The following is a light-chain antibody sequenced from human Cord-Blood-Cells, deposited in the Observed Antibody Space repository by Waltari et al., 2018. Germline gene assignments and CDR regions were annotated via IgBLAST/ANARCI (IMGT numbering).Light chain of an antibody. CDR2: GKN. Sequence: SSELTQDPAVSVALGQTVRITCQGDSLRSYYASWYQQKPGQAPVLVIYGKNNRPAGIPDRFSGSSSETTASLTITGAQAEDEADYYCNSRDSSGNHVVFGGGTKLTVL. V-gene: IGLV3-19*01. J-gene: IGLJ2*01. CDR3: NSRDSSGNHVV. CDR1: SLRSYY.